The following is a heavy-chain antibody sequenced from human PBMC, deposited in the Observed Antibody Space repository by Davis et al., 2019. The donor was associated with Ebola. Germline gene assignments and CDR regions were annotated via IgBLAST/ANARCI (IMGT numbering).Heavy chain of an antibody. D-gene: IGHD6-19*01. CDR1: GFTFSSYA. CDR3: AREWLEPPLGYYYGMDV. J-gene: IGHJ6*02. Sequence: PGGSLRLSCAASGFTFSSYAMHWVRQAPGKGLEWVAVISYDGSNKYYADAVKGRFTISRNNSKNMLYLQMNSLRAEDTAVYYCAREWLEPPLGYYYGMDVWGQGTTVTVSS. V-gene: IGHV3-30-3*01. CDR2: ISYDGSNK.